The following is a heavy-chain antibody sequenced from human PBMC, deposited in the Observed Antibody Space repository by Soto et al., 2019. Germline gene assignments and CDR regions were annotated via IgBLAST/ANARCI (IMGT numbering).Heavy chain of an antibody. CDR2: IYHSGST. CDR1: GGSISSGGYS. V-gene: IGHV4-30-2*01. CDR3: AAGGGPARHN. J-gene: IGHJ4*02. Sequence: QLQLQESGSGLVKPSQTLSLTCAVSGGSISSGGYSWSWIRQPPGKGLEWIGYIYHSGSTYYTPSMKSRVAPSVVLAKYQFSIKLSSVTAADMAVCDCAAGGGPARHNWGQGILVSVSS. D-gene: IGHD1-26*01.